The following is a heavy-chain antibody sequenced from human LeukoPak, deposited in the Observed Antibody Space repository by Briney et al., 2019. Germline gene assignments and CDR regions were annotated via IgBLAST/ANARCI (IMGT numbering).Heavy chain of an antibody. CDR2: IYTSGST. CDR3: ARLRGDLHAAYYFDY. D-gene: IGHD3-10*01. J-gene: IGHJ4*02. CDR1: GGSISSGSYY. Sequence: SETLSLTCTVSGGSISSGSYYWSWIRQPAGKGLEWIGRIYTSGSTNYNPSLKSRVTISVDTSKNQFSLKLSSVTAADTAVYYCARLRGDLHAAYYFDYWGQGTLVTVSS. V-gene: IGHV4-61*02.